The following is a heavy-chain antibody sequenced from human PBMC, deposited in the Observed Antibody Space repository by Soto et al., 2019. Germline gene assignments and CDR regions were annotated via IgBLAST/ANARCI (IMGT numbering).Heavy chain of an antibody. CDR2: IYPGDSDT. V-gene: IGHV5-51*01. J-gene: IGHJ6*02. D-gene: IGHD5-18*01. CDR1: GYSFTSHW. Sequence: PGESLKISCKVSGYSFTSHWIGWVRQMPGKGLEWMGIIYPGDSDTRYSPSFQGQVTISADKSISTAYLQWSSLKASDTAMYYCAREIDTAMRGTGSYGMDVWGQGTTVTVSS. CDR3: AREIDTAMRGTGSYGMDV.